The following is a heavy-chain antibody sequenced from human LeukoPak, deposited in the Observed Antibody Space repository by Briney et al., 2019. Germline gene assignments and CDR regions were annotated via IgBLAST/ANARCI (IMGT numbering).Heavy chain of an antibody. V-gene: IGHV1-69*05. CDR3: ASSTWIQLWFPD. CDR1: GGTFSSYA. CDR2: IIPIFGTA. Sequence: SVKVSCXASGGTFSSYAISWVRQAPGQGLVWMGRIIPIFGTANYAQKFQGRVTITTDESTSTAYMELSSLRSEDTAVYYCASSTWIQLWFPDWGQGTLVTVSS. J-gene: IGHJ4*02. D-gene: IGHD5-18*01.